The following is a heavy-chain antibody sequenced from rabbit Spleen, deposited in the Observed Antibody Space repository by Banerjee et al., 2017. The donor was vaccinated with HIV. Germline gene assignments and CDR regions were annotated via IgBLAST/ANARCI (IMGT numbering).Heavy chain of an antibody. CDR3: ARDSGTSFSTYGMDL. CDR2: IYTGNGHT. Sequence: QSLEESGGDLVKPGASLTLTCTASGFSFSRSYDMCWVRQAPGKGLEWIGCIYTGNGHTHYASWAKGRFTISITSSTTVTLQMTGLTVADTATYFCARDSGTSFSTYGMDLWGPGTLVTVS. V-gene: IGHV1S40*01. J-gene: IGHJ6*01. D-gene: IGHD8-1*01. CDR1: GFSFSRSYD.